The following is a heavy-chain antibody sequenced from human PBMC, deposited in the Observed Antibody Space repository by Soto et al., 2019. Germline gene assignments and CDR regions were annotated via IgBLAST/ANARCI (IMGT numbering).Heavy chain of an antibody. CDR1: GFTFSSYA. D-gene: IGHD3-10*01. J-gene: IGHJ4*02. Sequence: GGSLRLSCAASGFTFSSYAMSWVRQAPGKGLEWVSAISGSGGSTYYSDSVKGRFTISRDNSKNTLYLQMNSLRAEDTALYYCAKATDSERGYYFDYWGQGTLVTVSS. CDR2: ISGSGGST. CDR3: AKATDSERGYYFDY. V-gene: IGHV3-23*01.